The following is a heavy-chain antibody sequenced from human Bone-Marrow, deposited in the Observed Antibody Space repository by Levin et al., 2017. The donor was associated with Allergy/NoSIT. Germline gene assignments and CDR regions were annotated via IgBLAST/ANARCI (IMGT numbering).Heavy chain of an antibody. Sequence: KRSGPTLVKPTQTLTLTCTFSGFSLGTTEMGVGWIRQPPGKALEWLALIYWDDDKRYSPSLRNRLTITKDTSNNQVALIMINMDTVDTATYFCAHTALSDSGEDRDFDFWGQGTLVTVSS. J-gene: IGHJ4*02. CDR2: IYWDDDK. V-gene: IGHV2-5*02. CDR3: AHTALSDSGEDRDFDF. D-gene: IGHD3-10*01. CDR1: GFSLGTTEMG.